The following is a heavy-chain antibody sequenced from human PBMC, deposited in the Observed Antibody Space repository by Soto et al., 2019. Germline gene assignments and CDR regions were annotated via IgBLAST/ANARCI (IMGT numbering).Heavy chain of an antibody. D-gene: IGHD6-13*01. CDR1: GFTFSSYG. CDR3: AKDRWNSSSWWYYYYYYGMDV. Sequence: GGSLRLSCAASGFTFSSYGMHWVRQAPGKGLEWVAVISYDGSNKYYADSVKGRFTISRDNSKNTLYLQMNSLRAEDTAVYYCAKDRWNSSSWWYYYYYYGMDVWGQGTTVTVSS. J-gene: IGHJ6*01. CDR2: ISYDGSNK. V-gene: IGHV3-30*18.